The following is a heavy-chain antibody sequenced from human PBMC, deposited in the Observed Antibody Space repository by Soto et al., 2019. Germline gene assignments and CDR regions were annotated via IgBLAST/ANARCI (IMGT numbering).Heavy chain of an antibody. Sequence: PGGSLRLSCAASGFTVSSNYMSWVRQAPGKGLEWVSVIYSGGSTYYADSVKGRFTISRDNSKNTLYLQMNSLRAEDTAVYYCARDYYDSSGYHDYRGHVTLVPVSS. V-gene: IGHV3-53*01. D-gene: IGHD3-22*01. CDR1: GFTVSSNY. CDR3: ARDYYDSSGYHDY. CDR2: IYSGGST. J-gene: IGHJ4*01.